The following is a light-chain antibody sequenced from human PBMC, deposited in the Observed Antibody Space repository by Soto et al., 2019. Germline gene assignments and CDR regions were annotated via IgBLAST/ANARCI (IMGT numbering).Light chain of an antibody. J-gene: IGLJ2*01. CDR3: SSYTSSSPVV. V-gene: IGLV2-14*01. CDR2: EVS. Sequence: QSVLTQPASVSGSPGQSITISCTGTSNDVGGYNYVSWYQQHPGKAPKLMIYEVSNRPSGVSNRFSGSKSGNTASLTISGLQAEDEADYYCSSYTSSSPVVFGGGTKLTVL. CDR1: SNDVGGYNY.